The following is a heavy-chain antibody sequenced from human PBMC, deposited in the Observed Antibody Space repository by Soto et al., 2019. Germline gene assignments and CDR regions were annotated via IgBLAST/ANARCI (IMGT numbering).Heavy chain of an antibody. D-gene: IGHD6-19*01. V-gene: IGHV3-23*01. CDR1: GFTFSSYA. Sequence: PGGSLRLSCAASGFTFSSYAMNWVRQAPGKGLEWVSAISGSGGHTYYADSVKGRFTISRDNSKNTLYLQMNSLTAEDTAVYYCAKEGGSSGWYSYNWFDPWGQGTLVTVSS. J-gene: IGHJ5*02. CDR2: ISGSGGHT. CDR3: AKEGGSSGWYSYNWFDP.